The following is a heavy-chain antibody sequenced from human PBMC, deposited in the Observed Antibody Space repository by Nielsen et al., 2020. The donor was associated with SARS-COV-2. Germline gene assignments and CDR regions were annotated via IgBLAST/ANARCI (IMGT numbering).Heavy chain of an antibody. Sequence: GGSLRLSCAASGFTFSDYYMSWIRQAPGKGLEWVSTISGSGGGTYYADSVKGRFSISRDNSKNTLYLQMNSLRAEDTALYYCAKEGNSGSDYDHWGQGTLVTVSS. D-gene: IGHD1-26*01. V-gene: IGHV3-23*01. CDR2: ISGSGGGT. CDR1: GFTFSDYY. J-gene: IGHJ5*02. CDR3: AKEGNSGSDYDH.